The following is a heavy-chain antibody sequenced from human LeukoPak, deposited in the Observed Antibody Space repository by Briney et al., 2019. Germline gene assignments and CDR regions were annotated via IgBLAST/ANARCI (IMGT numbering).Heavy chain of an antibody. CDR3: ARGLHCSSTSCFYYMDV. CDR2: MNPNSGNT. CDR1: GYTFTSYD. J-gene: IGHJ6*03. V-gene: IGHV1-8*01. Sequence: ASVKVSCKASGYTFTSYDINWVRQATGQGLEWMGWMNPNSGNTGYAQKFQGRVTMTRNTSISTAYMELSSLRSEDTAVYYCARGLHCSSTSCFYYMDVGGKGTTVTVSS. D-gene: IGHD2-2*01.